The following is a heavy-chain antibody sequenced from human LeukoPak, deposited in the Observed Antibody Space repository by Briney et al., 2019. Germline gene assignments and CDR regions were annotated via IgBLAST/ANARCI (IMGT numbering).Heavy chain of an antibody. CDR1: GFTFSSYW. J-gene: IGHJ4*02. CDR2: INHDGSGQ. D-gene: IGHD4/OR15-4a*01. Sequence: GGTLRLSCAASGFTFSSYWMDCVRQAPGKGLEWVANINHDGSGQYYVDSVKGRFTISRDNAKKLLYLQMSSLRVEDTAIYYCARDKYGADSDSWGQGTLVTV. V-gene: IGHV3-7*04. CDR3: ARDKYGADSDS.